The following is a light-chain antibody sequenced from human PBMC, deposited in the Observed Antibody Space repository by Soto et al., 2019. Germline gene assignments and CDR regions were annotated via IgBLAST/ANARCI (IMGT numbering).Light chain of an antibody. J-gene: IGLJ1*01. Sequence: QSVLTQPASVSGSPGQSITISCTGTSSDVGNYNLVSWYQQHPGEAPKLMIFEVSKRPSGVSDRFSGSKSGSTASLTISGLQAEDEADYHCCSYAGSSTLYVFGTGTKLTVL. V-gene: IGLV2-23*02. CDR2: EVS. CDR3: CSYAGSSTLYV. CDR1: SSDVGNYNL.